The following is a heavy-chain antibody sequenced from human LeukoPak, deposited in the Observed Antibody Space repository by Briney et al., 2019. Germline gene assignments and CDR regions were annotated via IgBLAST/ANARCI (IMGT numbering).Heavy chain of an antibody. Sequence: SETLSLTCAVYGGSFSGYYWSWIRQPPGKGLEWIGEINRSGSTNYNPSLKSRVTISVDTSKNQFSLKLSSVTAADTAVYYCARGPSVTAMDYWGQGTLVTVSS. V-gene: IGHV4-34*01. D-gene: IGHD2-21*02. CDR3: ARGPSVTAMDY. CDR2: INRSGST. J-gene: IGHJ4*02. CDR1: GGSFSGYY.